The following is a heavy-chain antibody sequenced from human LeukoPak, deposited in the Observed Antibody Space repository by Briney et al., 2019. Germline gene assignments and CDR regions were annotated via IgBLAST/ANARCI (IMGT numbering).Heavy chain of an antibody. V-gene: IGHV3-7*01. CDR1: GFSFSSYW. J-gene: IGHJ4*02. CDR3: AKVQSSEGGGRGDTKTRYRAFDY. D-gene: IGHD2-21*01. CDR2: IKQDGSEK. Sequence: PGGSLRPSCAGSGFSFSSYWMSWVRQAPGKGLEWVANIKQDGSEKDYVDSVKGRFTISRDNPKNTLYLEINSLRAEDTAVYYCAKVQSSEGGGRGDTKTRYRAFDYWGQGTLVTVSS.